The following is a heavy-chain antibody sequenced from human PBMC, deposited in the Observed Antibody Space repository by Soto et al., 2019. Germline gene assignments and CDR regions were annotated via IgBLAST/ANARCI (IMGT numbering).Heavy chain of an antibody. V-gene: IGHV1-18*01. J-gene: IGHJ3*02. CDR2: ISVYNGNT. Sequence: QVQLVQSGAEVKKPGASVKVSCKASGYTFTSYGISWARQAPGQGLEWMGWISVYNGNTKYAQKLQGRVTMTTDTFTSTAYMELRSLRSDDTAVYYCAKEDDYVWGPGAFAIWGQGTMVTVSS. CDR3: AKEDDYVWGPGAFAI. D-gene: IGHD3-16*01. CDR1: GYTFTSYG.